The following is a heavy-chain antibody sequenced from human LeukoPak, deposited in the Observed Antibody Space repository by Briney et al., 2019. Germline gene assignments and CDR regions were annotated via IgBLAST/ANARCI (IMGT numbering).Heavy chain of an antibody. V-gene: IGHV1-2*02. CDR2: INPNSGGT. CDR3: ARDYYYGSGSNYYYYYGMDV. J-gene: IGHJ6*02. D-gene: IGHD3-10*01. CDR1: GYTFTGYY. Sequence: GASVKVSCKASGYTFTGYYMHWVRQAPGQGLEWMGWINPNSGGTNYAQKFQGRVTMIRDTSISTAYMELSRLRSDDTAVYYCARDYYYGSGSNYYYYYGMDVWGQGTTVTVSS.